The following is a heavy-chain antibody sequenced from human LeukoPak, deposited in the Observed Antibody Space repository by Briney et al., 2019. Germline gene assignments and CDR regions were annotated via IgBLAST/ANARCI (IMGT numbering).Heavy chain of an antibody. CDR2: ISAYSDNT. D-gene: IGHD4-17*01. CDR3: ARVNTVTTGGRPFDH. Sequence: ASVKVSCKASGYTFTTYGISWVRQAPGQGLEWMGWISAYSDNTDYAQNLQGRVTMTTDTSTNTAYMELRSLRSDDTAVYYCARVNTVTTGGRPFDHWGQGTLVTVSS. V-gene: IGHV1-18*01. CDR1: GYTFTTYG. J-gene: IGHJ4*02.